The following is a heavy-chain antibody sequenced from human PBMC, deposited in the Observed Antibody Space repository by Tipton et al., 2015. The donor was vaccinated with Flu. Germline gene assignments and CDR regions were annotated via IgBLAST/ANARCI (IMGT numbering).Heavy chain of an antibody. Sequence: TLSLTCTVSGGSISSYYWSWIRQPPGKGLEWIGYIYYSGSTIYNPSLKSRVTISVDTSKNQFSLNLSSVTAADTAVYYCARHGCGGGSCPFQHWGLGTLVTVSP. V-gene: IGHV4-59*08. CDR3: ARHGCGGGSCPFQH. D-gene: IGHD2-15*01. CDR1: GGSISSYY. J-gene: IGHJ1*01. CDR2: IYYSGST.